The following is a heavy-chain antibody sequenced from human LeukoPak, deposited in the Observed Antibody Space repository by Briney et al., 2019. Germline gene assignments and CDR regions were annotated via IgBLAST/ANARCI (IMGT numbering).Heavy chain of an antibody. CDR2: IYYSGST. D-gene: IGHD3-10*01. CDR3: ARENYYGSERGN. CDR1: GSSISGSSYY. J-gene: IGHJ4*02. V-gene: IGHV4-39*07. Sequence: PSETLSLTCTVSGSSISGSSYYRGWIRQPPGKGLEWIGSIYYSGSTYYNPSLKSRVTISVDTSKNQFSLKLSSVTAADTAVYYCARENYYGSERGNWGQGTLVTVSS.